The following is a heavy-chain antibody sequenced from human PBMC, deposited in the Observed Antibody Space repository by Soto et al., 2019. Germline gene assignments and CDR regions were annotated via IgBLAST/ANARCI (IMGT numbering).Heavy chain of an antibody. Sequence: QVRLVESEGGVVQPGRSLRLSCTASGFTFGNYGMHWVRQAPGKGLEWVTVISYDGNVAYYADSVKGRFTSSRDNSKNTLYFQMNSLTTDDTAVYYCAKEGPITNWYFDYWGQGTLVTVSS. CDR2: ISYDGNVA. CDR3: AKEGPITNWYFDY. J-gene: IGHJ4*02. V-gene: IGHV3-30*18. CDR1: GFTFGNYG. D-gene: IGHD1-1*01.